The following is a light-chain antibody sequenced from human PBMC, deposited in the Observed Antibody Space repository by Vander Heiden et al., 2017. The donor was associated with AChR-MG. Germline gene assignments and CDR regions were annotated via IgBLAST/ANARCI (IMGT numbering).Light chain of an antibody. CDR1: QSISSW. Sequence: DIQMTQSPSTLSASVGDRVTITCRASQSISSWLAWYQQKPGKAPKLLIYKASSLESGVPSRFSGSGSGTEFTLTISSLQPDDFATYYCQQYNSYSRTLGTGTKVEIK. CDR3: QQYNSYSRT. CDR2: KAS. J-gene: IGKJ1*01. V-gene: IGKV1-5*03.